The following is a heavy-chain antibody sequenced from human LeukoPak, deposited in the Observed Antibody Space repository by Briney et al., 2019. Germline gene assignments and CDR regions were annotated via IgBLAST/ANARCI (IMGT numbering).Heavy chain of an antibody. V-gene: IGHV3-11*04. Sequence: GGSLRLSCAASGFTFSDYYMSWIRQAPGKGLEWVSYIRSSGSTIYYADSVKGRFTISRDNAKNSLYLQMNSLRAEDTAVYYCARDVDTAMVTTFDYWGQGTLVTVSS. CDR1: GFTFSDYY. CDR3: ARDVDTAMVTTFDY. J-gene: IGHJ4*02. D-gene: IGHD5-18*01. CDR2: IRSSGSTI.